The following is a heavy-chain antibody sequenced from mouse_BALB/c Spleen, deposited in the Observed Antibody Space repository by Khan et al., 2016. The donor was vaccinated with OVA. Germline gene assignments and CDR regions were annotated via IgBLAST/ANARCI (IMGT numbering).Heavy chain of an antibody. J-gene: IGHJ4*01. CDR1: GYTFTTYY. Sequence: QVQLQQSEPDLVKPGTSVRISCKASGYTFTTYYLHWVKQRPGQGLEWIGWIFPGNVNTKYNEKFKGKATLTADKSSSTAHMQLSSLTSEDSAVYFCARDDYFVGDAMDYWGQGSSVTVSS. D-gene: IGHD2-4*01. V-gene: IGHV1S56*01. CDR3: ARDDYFVGDAMDY. CDR2: IFPGNVNT.